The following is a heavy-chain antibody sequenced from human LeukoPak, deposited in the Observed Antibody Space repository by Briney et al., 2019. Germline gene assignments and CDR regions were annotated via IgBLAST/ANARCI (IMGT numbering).Heavy chain of an antibody. CDR1: GFTFNFFA. J-gene: IGHJ6*02. D-gene: IGHD3-16*01. Sequence: GGSLRLSCATSGFTFNFFAMSWVREAPGKGLHWVSAISGSGDTIYYADSVKGRFTASRDNSKNTLYLQMSSLRADDTAVYYCARHPGDRGDYFYYYGMDVWGQGTTVTVSS. V-gene: IGHV3-23*01. CDR3: ARHPGDRGDYFYYYGMDV. CDR2: ISGSGDTI.